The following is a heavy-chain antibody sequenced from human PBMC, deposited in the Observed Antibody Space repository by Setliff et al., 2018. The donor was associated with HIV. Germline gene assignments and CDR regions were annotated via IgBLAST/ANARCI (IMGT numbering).Heavy chain of an antibody. CDR2: IYSDGST. D-gene: IGHD3-22*01. J-gene: IGHJ4*02. V-gene: IGHV3-66*02. Sequence: GGSLRLSCAASGFTVSSHYMSWVRQAPGKGLEWVSTIYSDGSTYHADSVKGRFTLSRDTSKNTLSLQMNSLRPEDTAVFCCARVRLYSSALDYWGQGSLVTVSS. CDR1: GFTVSSHY. CDR3: ARVRLYSSALDY.